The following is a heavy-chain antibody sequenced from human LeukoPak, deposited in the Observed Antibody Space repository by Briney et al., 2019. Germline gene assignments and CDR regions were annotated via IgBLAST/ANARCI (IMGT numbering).Heavy chain of an antibody. D-gene: IGHD6-19*01. CDR1: GGSISSYY. CDR3: AREVGGSGWYDAFDI. CDR2: IYYSGST. V-gene: IGHV4-59*01. Sequence: SETLSLTCTVSGGSISSYYWSWIRQPPGKGLEWIGYIYYSGSTNYNPSLKSRVTISVDTSKNQFSLKLSSVTAADTAVYYCAREVGGSGWYDAFDIWGQGTMVTVSS. J-gene: IGHJ3*02.